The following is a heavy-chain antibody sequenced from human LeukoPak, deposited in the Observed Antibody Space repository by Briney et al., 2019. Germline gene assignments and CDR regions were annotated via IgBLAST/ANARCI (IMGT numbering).Heavy chain of an antibody. CDR3: ARVGVEVELATFDY. J-gene: IGHJ4*02. Sequence: SETLSLTCTVSGGSITSYYWTWIRQPPGEGLEWIGYIYYTGSTNYNPSLKSRVALSVDTSNNEVSLKLRSVTAADTAVYYCARVGVEVELATFDYWGRGTLVAVSS. D-gene: IGHD5-24*01. V-gene: IGHV4-59*01. CDR2: IYYTGST. CDR1: GGSITSYY.